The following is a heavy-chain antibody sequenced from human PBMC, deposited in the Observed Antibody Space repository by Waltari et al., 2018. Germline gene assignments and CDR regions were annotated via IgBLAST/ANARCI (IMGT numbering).Heavy chain of an antibody. CDR3: ARGAQYYYDSSGYYASY. CDR1: GGTFSSYT. CDR2: IIPILGIA. Sequence: QVQLVQSGAEVKKPGSSVKVSCKASGGTFSSYTISWVRQAPGQGLEWMGRIIPILGIANYAQKCQGRVTITADKSTSTAYMELSSLRSEDTAVYYCARGAQYYYDSSGYYASYWGQGTLVTVSS. V-gene: IGHV1-69*02. J-gene: IGHJ4*02. D-gene: IGHD3-22*01.